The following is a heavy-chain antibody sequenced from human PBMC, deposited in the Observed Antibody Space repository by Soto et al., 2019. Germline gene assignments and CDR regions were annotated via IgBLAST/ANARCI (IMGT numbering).Heavy chain of an antibody. V-gene: IGHV1-69*06. J-gene: IGHJ6*02. CDR3: AGRSRLRGGMDV. CDR1: GGTFSSYA. Sequence: QVQLVQSGAEVKKPGSSVKVSCKASGGTFSSYAISLVRQAPGQGLEWMGGIIPIFGTANYAQKFQGRVTITADKSTSTADMELSSLRSEDTAVYYCAGRSRLRGGMDVWGQGTTVTVSS. CDR2: IIPIFGTA. D-gene: IGHD3-10*01.